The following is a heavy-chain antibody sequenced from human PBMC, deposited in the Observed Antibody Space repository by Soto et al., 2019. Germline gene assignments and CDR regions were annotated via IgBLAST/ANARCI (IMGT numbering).Heavy chain of an antibody. CDR1: GYSFTSYW. Sequence: GESLKISCKGSGYSFTSYWISWVRQMPGKGLEWMGRIDPSDSYTNYSPSFQGHVTISADKSISTAYLQWSSLKASDTAMYYCARLPLAGDTAMVTYYYYYGMDVRGQGTTVTVSS. CDR2: IDPSDSYT. V-gene: IGHV5-10-1*01. D-gene: IGHD5-18*01. CDR3: ARLPLAGDTAMVTYYYYYGMDV. J-gene: IGHJ6*02.